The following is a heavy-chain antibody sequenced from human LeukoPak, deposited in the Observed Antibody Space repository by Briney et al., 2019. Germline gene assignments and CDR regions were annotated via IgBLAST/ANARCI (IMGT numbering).Heavy chain of an antibody. D-gene: IGHD4-17*01. Sequence: GGSLRLSCAASGFTFSSYWMSWVRQAPGKGLEWVANIKQDGSEKYYVDSEKGRFTISRDNAKKSRYLQMISVRAEDTAVYYCARGGLRGEWGEGTLVTVSS. CDR2: IKQDGSEK. CDR3: ARGGLRGE. V-gene: IGHV3-7*01. J-gene: IGHJ4*02. CDR1: GFTFSSYW.